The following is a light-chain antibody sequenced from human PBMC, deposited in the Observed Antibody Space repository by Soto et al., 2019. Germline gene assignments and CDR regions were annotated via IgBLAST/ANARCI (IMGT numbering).Light chain of an antibody. Sequence: QSALAQPPSASGTPGQRVIISCSGSSSNIGPNYVYWYQQLPGTAPKLLIQKNNQRPSGVPDRFSGSKSGTSASLAISGLRSEDEADYYCAAWDDSLSGLYVFGTGTKVTAL. CDR2: KNN. CDR3: AAWDDSLSGLYV. V-gene: IGLV1-47*01. CDR1: SSNIGPNY. J-gene: IGLJ1*01.